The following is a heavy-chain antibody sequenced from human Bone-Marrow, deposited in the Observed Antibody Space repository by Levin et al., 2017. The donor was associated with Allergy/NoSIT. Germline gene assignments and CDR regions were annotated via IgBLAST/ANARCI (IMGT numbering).Heavy chain of an antibody. V-gene: IGHV4-30-4*01. CDR3: TRGFDY. CDR2: IHHSATT. J-gene: IGHJ4*02. CDR1: GGSMNIGDYY. Sequence: SETLSLTCMVSGGSMNIGDYYWSWIRQSPGRGLEWIGNIHHSATTSYNPSLESRVTISGDMSQNQFSLRLTSVNASDTGVYYCTRGFDYWGQGIVVTVSA.